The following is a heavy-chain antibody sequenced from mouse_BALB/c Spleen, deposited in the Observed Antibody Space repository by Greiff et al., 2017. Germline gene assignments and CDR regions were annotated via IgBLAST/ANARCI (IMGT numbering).Heavy chain of an antibody. D-gene: IGHD2-10*02. CDR1: GYTFSSYW. CDR3: ARKYGNYGYYAMDY. V-gene: IGHV1-9*01. Sequence: QVQLKESGAELMKPGASVKISCKATGYTFSSYWIEWVKQRPGHGLEWIGEILPGSGSTNYNEKFKGKATFTADTSSNTAYMQLSSLTSEDSAVYYCARKYGNYGYYAMDYWGQGTSVTVSS. CDR2: ILPGSGST. J-gene: IGHJ4*01.